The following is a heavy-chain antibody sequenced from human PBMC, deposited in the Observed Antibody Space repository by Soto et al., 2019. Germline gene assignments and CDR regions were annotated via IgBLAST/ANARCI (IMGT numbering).Heavy chain of an antibody. CDR2: ISYDGSNK. CDR3: AKDFYGGNPSY. D-gene: IGHD4-17*01. J-gene: IGHJ4*02. Sequence: QVQLVESGGGVVQPGRFLRLSCAASGFTFSSYGMHWVRQAPGKGLEWVAVISYDGSNKYYADSVKGRFTISRDNSKNTLYLQMNSLRAEDTAVYYCAKDFYGGNPSYWGQGTLVTVSS. CDR1: GFTFSSYG. V-gene: IGHV3-30*18.